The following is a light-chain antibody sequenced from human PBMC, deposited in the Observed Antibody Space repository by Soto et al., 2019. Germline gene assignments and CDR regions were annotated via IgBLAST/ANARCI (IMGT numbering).Light chain of an antibody. Sequence: QSVLTQPASVSGSPGQSITISCTGTSSDVGGYNYVSWYQQHPGKAPKLMIYEVSNRPSGVSNRFSGSKSGNTASLTISGLQAEDGADYYCSSYTSSSTLYVFGTGTKVT. J-gene: IGLJ1*01. CDR1: SSDVGGYNY. CDR2: EVS. V-gene: IGLV2-14*01. CDR3: SSYTSSSTLYV.